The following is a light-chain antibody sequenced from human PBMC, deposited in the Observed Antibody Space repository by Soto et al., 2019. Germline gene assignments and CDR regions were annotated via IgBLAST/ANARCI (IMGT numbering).Light chain of an antibody. V-gene: IGKV3-15*01. CDR3: QQYNNWPPGT. J-gene: IGKJ1*01. CDR2: GAS. Sequence: EIILTQSPASLSVSPGERATLSCRASQSVNNNLAWYQQKPGQAPRLLIYGASTRATGIPGRFRGSGSGTEFTLTITSLQSEDFAVYYCQQYNNWPPGTFGQGTKVEIK. CDR1: QSVNNN.